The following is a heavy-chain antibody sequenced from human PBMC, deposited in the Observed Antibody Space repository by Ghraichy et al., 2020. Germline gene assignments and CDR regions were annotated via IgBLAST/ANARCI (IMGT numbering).Heavy chain of an antibody. J-gene: IGHJ4*02. CDR2: IYYSGST. Sequence: SETLSLTCTVSGGSIRSYYWSWIRQPPGKGLEWIGYIYYSGSTNYNPPLKSRVTISVDTSKNQFSLRLSSVTAADTAVYYCARQASGSYDRYFDYWGQGTLVTVSS. CDR3: ARQASGSYDRYFDY. V-gene: IGHV4-59*08. D-gene: IGHD1-26*01. CDR1: GGSIRSYY.